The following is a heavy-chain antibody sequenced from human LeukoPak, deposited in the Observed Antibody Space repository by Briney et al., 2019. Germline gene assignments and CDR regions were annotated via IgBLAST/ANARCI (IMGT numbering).Heavy chain of an antibody. V-gene: IGHV1-18*01. J-gene: IGHJ4*02. Sequence: ASVKVSCKASGYTFTSYGISWVRQAPGQGLEWMGWISAYNGNTNYAQKLQGRVTMTTDTSTSTAYMELRSLRSDDTAVYYCARDLFNRYCSGGSCYPFDYWGQGTLVTVSS. CDR3: ARDLFNRYCSGGSCYPFDY. D-gene: IGHD2-15*01. CDR2: ISAYNGNT. CDR1: GYTFTSYG.